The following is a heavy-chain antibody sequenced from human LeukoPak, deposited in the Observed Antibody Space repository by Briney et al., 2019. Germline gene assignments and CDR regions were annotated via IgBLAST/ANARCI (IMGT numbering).Heavy chain of an antibody. CDR2: TKEDGGEK. Sequence: GGSLRLSCAASGFTFSTYWMSWVRQAPGKGLEWVANTKEDGGEKNYVDSVKGRFTISRDNAKNSVYLLLNSLTPEDTAVYYCARDLRAGGTWSYGVYFDLWGRGTLVTVSS. J-gene: IGHJ2*01. CDR3: ARDLRAGGTWSYGVYFDL. V-gene: IGHV3-7*01. CDR1: GFTFSTYW. D-gene: IGHD4-17*01.